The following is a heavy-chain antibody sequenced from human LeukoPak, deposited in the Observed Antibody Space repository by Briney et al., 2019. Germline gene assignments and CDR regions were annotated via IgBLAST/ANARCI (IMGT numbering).Heavy chain of an antibody. CDR2: ISWNSGSI. CDR3: ARDADYYYYYGMDV. J-gene: IGHJ6*02. V-gene: IGHV3-9*01. Sequence: GGSLRLSCAASGFTFDDYAMHWVRQAPGKGLEWVSGISWNSGSIGYADSVKGRFTISRDNAKNSLYLQMNSLRAEDTAVYYCARDADYYYYYGMDVWGQGTTVTVSS. CDR1: GFTFDDYA.